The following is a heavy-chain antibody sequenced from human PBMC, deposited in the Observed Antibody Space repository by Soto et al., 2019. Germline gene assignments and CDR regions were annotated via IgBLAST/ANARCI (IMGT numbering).Heavy chain of an antibody. V-gene: IGHV1-18*01. D-gene: IGHD3-10*01. CDR3: ARNGLLWFGDNWFDP. CDR1: GYTFTSYG. CDR2: ISAYNGNT. Sequence: ASVKVSCKASGYTFTSYGISWVRQAPGQGLEWMGWISAYNGNTNYAQKLQGRVTMTTDTSTSTAYMGLRSLRSDDTAVYYCARNGLLWFGDNWFDPWGQGTLVTVSS. J-gene: IGHJ5*02.